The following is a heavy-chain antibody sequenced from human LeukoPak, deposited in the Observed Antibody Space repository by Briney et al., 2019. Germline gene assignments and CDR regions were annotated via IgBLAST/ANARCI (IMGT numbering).Heavy chain of an antibody. J-gene: IGHJ4*02. D-gene: IGHD3-22*01. CDR3: AREHYYDSN. V-gene: IGHV3-7*03. Sequence: GGSLRLSCAASGLMFSSYWMSWVRQAPGKGLEWVANIKEDGSAKYYVDSVKGRFTVSRDDAKNSLYLQMNSQRAEDTAVYYCAREHYYDSNWGQGTLVTVSS. CDR2: IKEDGSAK. CDR1: GLMFSSYW.